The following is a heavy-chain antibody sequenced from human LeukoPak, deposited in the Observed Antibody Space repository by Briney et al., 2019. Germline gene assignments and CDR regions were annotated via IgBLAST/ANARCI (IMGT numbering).Heavy chain of an antibody. J-gene: IGHJ4*02. CDR1: AFTFSNFA. CDR3: AQAWTGKNYFDY. D-gene: IGHD3/OR15-3a*01. Sequence: PGGSLRRSCDAAAFTFSNFAMSWVRQAPGKGLEWVAAINGNGRNTYYADFVKGRFTISRDNSKNTLYLQMNSLRAEDTAVYYCAQAWTGKNYFDYWGQGALVTVSS. CDR2: INGNGRNT. V-gene: IGHV3-23*01.